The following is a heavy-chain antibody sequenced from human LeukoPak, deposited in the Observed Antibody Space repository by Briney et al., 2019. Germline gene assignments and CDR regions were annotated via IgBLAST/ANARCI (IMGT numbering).Heavy chain of an antibody. CDR3: ARVGTTVVPGYFDY. Sequence: QTGGSLRLSCAASGFTVSSNYMSWVRQAPGKGLEWVSVIYSGGSTYYADSVKGRFTISRDNSKNTLYLQMNSLRAEDTAVYYCARVGTTVVPGYFDYWGQGTLVTVSS. CDR2: IYSGGST. D-gene: IGHD4-23*01. CDR1: GFTVSSNY. J-gene: IGHJ4*02. V-gene: IGHV3-66*01.